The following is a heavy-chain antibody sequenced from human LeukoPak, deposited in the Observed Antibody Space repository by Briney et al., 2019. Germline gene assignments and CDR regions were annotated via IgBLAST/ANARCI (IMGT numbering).Heavy chain of an antibody. J-gene: IGHJ6*03. V-gene: IGHV4-59*01. CDR3: ARARMELVGVVNSYMDG. CDR1: GGSISSYY. Sequence: SETLPLTCTVSGGSISSYYWSWLRQPPGKGLEWIGYIYYSGSTNYNASLMSRVIISVDTSKNQFSLKLSSVTAADTAVYYCARARMELVGVVNSYMDGWGKGTTVTDSS. CDR2: IYYSGST. D-gene: IGHD3-3*01.